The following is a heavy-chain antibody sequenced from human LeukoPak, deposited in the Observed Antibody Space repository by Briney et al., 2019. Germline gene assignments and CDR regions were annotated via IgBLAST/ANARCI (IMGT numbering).Heavy chain of an antibody. CDR2: INPNSGGT. CDR1: GYTFTGYY. D-gene: IGHD6-19*01. V-gene: IGHV1-2*02. CDR3: ARGGQWLAPQAYFQH. Sequence: ASVKVSCKASGYTFTGYYMHWVRQAPGQGLEWMGWINPNSGGTNYAQKFQGRVTMTRDTSISTAYMELSRLRSDGTAVYYCARGGQWLAPQAYFQHWGQGTLVTVSS. J-gene: IGHJ1*01.